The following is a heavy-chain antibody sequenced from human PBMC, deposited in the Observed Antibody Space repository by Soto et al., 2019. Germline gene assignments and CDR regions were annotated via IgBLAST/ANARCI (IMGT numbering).Heavy chain of an antibody. Sequence: PGGSLRLSCAASGFTFSSCAMGWVRQAPGKGLEWVSDIIDSGASTYYADSVKGRFTISRDNSKSTLYLQMNSLRAEDTALYYCAKGRSYYYYYGVDVRAQRTTVTVSS. V-gene: IGHV3-23*01. CDR3: AKGRSYYYYYGVDV. CDR1: GFTFSSCA. CDR2: IIDSGAST. J-gene: IGHJ6*02.